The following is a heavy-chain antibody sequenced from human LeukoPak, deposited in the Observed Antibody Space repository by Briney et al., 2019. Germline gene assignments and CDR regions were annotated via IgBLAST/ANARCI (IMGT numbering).Heavy chain of an antibody. CDR3: ARAMAVAGTAFDY. D-gene: IGHD6-19*01. Sequence: GRSLRLSCAASGFTFSSYAMHWVRQAPGKGLECVAVISYDGSNKYYADSVKGRFTISRDNSKNTLYLQMNSLRAEDTAVYYCARAMAVAGTAFDYWGQGTLVTVSS. J-gene: IGHJ4*02. V-gene: IGHV3-30-3*01. CDR2: ISYDGSNK. CDR1: GFTFSSYA.